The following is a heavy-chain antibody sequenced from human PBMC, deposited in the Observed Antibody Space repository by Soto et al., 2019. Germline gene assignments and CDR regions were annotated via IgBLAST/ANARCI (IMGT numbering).Heavy chain of an antibody. CDR3: ARHYDYIGGSPLDAFDI. D-gene: IGHD3-16*01. CDR2: ISSSSSYI. CDR1: GFTFSSYS. Sequence: GGSLRLSCAASGFTFSSYSMNWVRQAPGKGLEWVSSISSSSSYIYYADSVKGRFTISRDNAKNSLYLQMNSLRAEDTAVYYCARHYDYIGGSPLDAFDIWGQGTMVTVSS. J-gene: IGHJ3*02. V-gene: IGHV3-21*01.